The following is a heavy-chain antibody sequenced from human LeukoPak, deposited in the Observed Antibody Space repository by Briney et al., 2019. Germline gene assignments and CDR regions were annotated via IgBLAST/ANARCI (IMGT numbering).Heavy chain of an antibody. CDR2: IYTSGDT. CDR3: ARGGGYYYMDV. Sequence: SETLSLTCTVSGGSFSSRPYYWSWIRQPAGKGLEWIGRIYTSGDTDYNPSLKSRVTISVDTSKSQFSLKLNSVTAADTALYYCARGGGYYYMDVWDKGTTVTVSS. V-gene: IGHV4-61*02. D-gene: IGHD3-16*01. CDR1: GGSFSSRPYY. J-gene: IGHJ6*03.